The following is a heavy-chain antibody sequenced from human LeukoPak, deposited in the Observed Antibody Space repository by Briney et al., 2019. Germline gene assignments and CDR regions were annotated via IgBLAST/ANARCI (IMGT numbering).Heavy chain of an antibody. J-gene: IGHJ4*02. CDR1: GYTFTSYY. Sequence: WASAKVSCKASGYTFTSYYMHWVRQAPGQGLEWMGIINPSGGSTSYAQKFQGRVTMTRDTSTSAVYMELSSLRSEDTAVYYCARDQSYYDSSGPIDYWGQGTLVTVSS. D-gene: IGHD3-22*01. V-gene: IGHV1-46*03. CDR3: ARDQSYYDSSGPIDY. CDR2: INPSGGST.